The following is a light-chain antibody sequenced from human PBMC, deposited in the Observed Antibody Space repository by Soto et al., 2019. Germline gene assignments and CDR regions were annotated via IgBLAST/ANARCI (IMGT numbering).Light chain of an antibody. CDR2: GSS. J-gene: IGKJ5*01. CDR1: ETVSTN. V-gene: IGKV3-15*01. CDR3: QQYSNWPPAIT. Sequence: EIVLTQSPGTLSLSPGERATLSCRATETVSTNLAWLQRKAGQPPRLLXXGSSTRATAVPDRFSGSGSGTEFALIISSLQSEDVAVYYGQQYSNWPPAITFGQGTRLEIK.